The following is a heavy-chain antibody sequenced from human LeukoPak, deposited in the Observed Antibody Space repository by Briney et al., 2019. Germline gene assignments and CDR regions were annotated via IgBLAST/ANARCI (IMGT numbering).Heavy chain of an antibody. V-gene: IGHV3-30*04. CDR2: ISNDGNNK. J-gene: IGHJ4*02. CDR3: ARPDDSESFYRANHY. CDR1: GFSFNTYP. D-gene: IGHD3-10*01. Sequence: PGGSLRLSCAAPGFSFNTYPMHWVRQAPGKGLEWVAVISNDGNNKYYADSVKGRFTISRDNSNNTLSLQMNGLRVGDTAVYYCARPDDSESFYRANHYWGRGTLVTVS.